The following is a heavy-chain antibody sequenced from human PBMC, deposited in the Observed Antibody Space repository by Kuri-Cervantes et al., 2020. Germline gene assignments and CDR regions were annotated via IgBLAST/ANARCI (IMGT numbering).Heavy chain of an antibody. D-gene: IGHD3-10*01. CDR3: ARGAGSVLLWFGELLTPDYYFDY. Sequence: LSLTCAASGFTFSSYWMSWVRQAPGKGLEWVANIKQDGSEKYYVDSVKGRFTISRDNAKNSLYLQMNSLRAEDTAVYYCARGAGSVLLWFGELLTPDYYFDYWGQGTLVTVSS. CDR2: IKQDGSEK. V-gene: IGHV3-7*01. CDR1: GFTFSSYW. J-gene: IGHJ4*02.